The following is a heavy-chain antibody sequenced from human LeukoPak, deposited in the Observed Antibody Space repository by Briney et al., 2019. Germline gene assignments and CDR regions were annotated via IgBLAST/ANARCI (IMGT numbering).Heavy chain of an antibody. CDR1: GFTFSSYW. D-gene: IGHD2-21*02. Sequence: GGSLRLSCAPCGFTFSSYWMSWVRQAPGKGLEWVANIKQDGSEKYYVDSVEGRFTISRDNAKNSLYLQMNSLRAEDTAVYYCARVGCGGDCYYYFDYWGQGTLVTV. J-gene: IGHJ4*02. CDR2: IKQDGSEK. CDR3: ARVGCGGDCYYYFDY. V-gene: IGHV3-7*01.